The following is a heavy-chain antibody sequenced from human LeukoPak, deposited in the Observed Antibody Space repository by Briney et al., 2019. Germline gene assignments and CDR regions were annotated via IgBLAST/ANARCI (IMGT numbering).Heavy chain of an antibody. D-gene: IGHD4-23*01. V-gene: IGHV3-30*02. CDR3: ARDRGKDYFGD. CDR2: VRNDGFDT. Sequence: GGSLRLSCVTSGLTFTNHGFHWLRQAAGKGLEWVAFVRNDGFDTYHSNSVKGRFSISRDDSRNTVYLQMNSLTAEDTALYYCARDRGKDYFGDWGQGTQATVSS. J-gene: IGHJ4*02. CDR1: GLTFTNHG.